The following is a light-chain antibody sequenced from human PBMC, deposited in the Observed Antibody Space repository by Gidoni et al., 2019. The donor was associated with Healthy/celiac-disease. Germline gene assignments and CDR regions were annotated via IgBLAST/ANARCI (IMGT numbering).Light chain of an antibody. CDR3: QVWDSSNDAVV. J-gene: IGLJ2*01. CDR2: YDS. Sequence: SYVLTQPPSVSVAPGKTARITCGGNNIGSKSVHWYQQKPGQAPVLVIYYDSDRPSGIPERFSGSNSGNTATLTISRVEAGDEADYYCQVWDSSNDAVVFGGGTKLTVL. V-gene: IGLV3-21*04. CDR1: NIGSKS.